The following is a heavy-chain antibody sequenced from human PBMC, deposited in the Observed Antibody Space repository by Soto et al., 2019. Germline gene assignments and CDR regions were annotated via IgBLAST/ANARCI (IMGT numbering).Heavy chain of an antibody. CDR3: AGQPRYYDILTGYYMGDYYFYGMDV. CDR2: INPSGGST. J-gene: IGHJ6*02. CDR1: GYTFTSYY. D-gene: IGHD3-9*01. Sequence: ASVKVSCKASGYTFTSYYMHWVRQAPGQGLEWMGIINPSGGSTRYAQKFEGRVTMTRNTSTSTVYMVLSSLRSEDTAVYYCAGQPRYYDILTGYYMGDYYFYGMDVWGQGTTVTVSS. V-gene: IGHV1-46*01.